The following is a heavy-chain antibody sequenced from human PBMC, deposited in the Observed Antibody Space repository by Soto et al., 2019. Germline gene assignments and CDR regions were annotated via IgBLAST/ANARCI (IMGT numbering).Heavy chain of an antibody. Sequence: EVQLVESGGGLVQPGRSLRLSCVASGLTFEDHAMHWVRQCPGKGLEWVSGISWNSDIKDYADCVKGRFTVSRDNVKNSLYLEMSSLRSDDTAEYFCARDMGHYDFWGNNESGLDVWGQGTTVTVSS. CDR1: GLTFEDHA. V-gene: IGHV3-9*01. D-gene: IGHD3-3*01. J-gene: IGHJ6*02. CDR3: ARDMGHYDFWGNNESGLDV. CDR2: ISWNSDIK.